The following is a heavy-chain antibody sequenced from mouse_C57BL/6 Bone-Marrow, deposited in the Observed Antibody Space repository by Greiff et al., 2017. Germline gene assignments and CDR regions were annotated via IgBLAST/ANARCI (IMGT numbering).Heavy chain of an antibody. Sequence: EVQRVESGGDLVKPGGSLKLSCAASGFTFSSYGMSWVRQTPDKRLEWVATISSGGSYTYYPDSVKGRFTISRDNARNTLYLQMSSLKSEDTTMYYCARRGGFAYWGRGTLFTVSA. CDR3: ARRGGFAY. CDR2: ISSGGSYT. V-gene: IGHV5-6*01. J-gene: IGHJ3*01. CDR1: GFTFSSYG.